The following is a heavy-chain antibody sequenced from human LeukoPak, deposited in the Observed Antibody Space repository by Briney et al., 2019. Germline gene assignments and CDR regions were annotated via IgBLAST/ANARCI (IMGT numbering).Heavy chain of an antibody. CDR3: AKDHSSSWYAAFDY. CDR1: GFTFNTYA. D-gene: IGHD6-13*01. V-gene: IGHV3-23*01. J-gene: IGHJ4*02. Sequence: GGSLRLSCAASGFTFNTYAMSWVRQAPGKGLEWVSAISGSGISTDYADSVKGRFTISRDNSKNTLYLQMSSLRAEDTAVYYCAKDHSSSWYAAFDYWGQGTLVTVSS. CDR2: ISGSGIST.